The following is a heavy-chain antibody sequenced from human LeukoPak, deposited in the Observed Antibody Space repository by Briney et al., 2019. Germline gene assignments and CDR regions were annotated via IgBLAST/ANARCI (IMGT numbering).Heavy chain of an antibody. J-gene: IGHJ5*02. CDR1: GFSFSGSS. Sequence: GGSLRFSCAASGFSFSGSSMHWVRQASGKGLEWVGRIRSKANSYATTYVGLVISRFNTSRNDYKNTTYLQMNSLKSEDRAVYYCIGFSYDFWSTWFDPWGQGTLVTVSS. CDR2: IRSKANSYAT. D-gene: IGHD3-3*01. V-gene: IGHV3-73*01. CDR3: IGFSYDFWSTWFDP.